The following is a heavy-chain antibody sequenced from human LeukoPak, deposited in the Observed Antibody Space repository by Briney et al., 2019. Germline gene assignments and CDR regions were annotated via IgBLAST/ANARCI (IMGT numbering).Heavy chain of an antibody. Sequence: PSETLSLTCTVSGGSISSSSYYWGWIRQPPGKGLEWIGRIYTSGSTNYNPSLKSRVTMSVDTSKNQFSLKLSSVTAADTAVYYCARDPSSSGWYGQHDYWGQGTLVTVSS. CDR3: ARDPSSSGWYGQHDY. D-gene: IGHD6-19*01. J-gene: IGHJ4*02. CDR2: IYTSGST. CDR1: GGSISSSSYY. V-gene: IGHV4-39*07.